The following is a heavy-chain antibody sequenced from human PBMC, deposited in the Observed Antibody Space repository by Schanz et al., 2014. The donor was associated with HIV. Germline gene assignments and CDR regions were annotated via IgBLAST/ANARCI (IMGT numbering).Heavy chain of an antibody. CDR3: TRGRFLERGGMDV. D-gene: IGHD3-3*01. Sequence: QVQLVESGGGVVRPGKSLRLSCEASGFTFSNYGMHWVRQAPGKGLEWVAVIWFDGRNKYYGDSVKGRFMISRDNSNNTLYLQMNSLRAEDTAVYFCTRGRFLERGGMDVWGQGTAVTVSS. J-gene: IGHJ6*02. CDR1: GFTFSNYG. CDR2: IWFDGRNK. V-gene: IGHV3-33*08.